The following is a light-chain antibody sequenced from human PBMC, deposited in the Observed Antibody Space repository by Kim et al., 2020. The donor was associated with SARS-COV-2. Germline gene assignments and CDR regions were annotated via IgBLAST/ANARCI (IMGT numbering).Light chain of an antibody. J-gene: IGKJ1*01. CDR2: KAS. V-gene: IGKV1-5*03. Sequence: SASVGDRVTISCRASQSVSIWLAWYEQKPGKAPKLLIYKASILESGVPSRFSGSGSGTEFSLTISSLQPDDFATYYCQQYKTEPWTFGQGTKLEIK. CDR1: QSVSIW. CDR3: QQYKTEPWT.